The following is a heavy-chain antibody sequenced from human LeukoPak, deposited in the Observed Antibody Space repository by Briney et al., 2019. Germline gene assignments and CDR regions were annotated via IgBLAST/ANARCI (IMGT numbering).Heavy chain of an antibody. CDR3: ARDRRGYSAYDGEGFDY. CDR2: ISADNGNT. CDR1: GFTFKNYG. V-gene: IGHV1-18*04. Sequence: APVKVSCKASGFTFKNYGFSWVRQAPGQGLQWMGWISADNGNTKYAQNLQGRVIMTTDRSTGTAYVELTSLRSDDAAVYYCARDRRGYSAYDGEGFDYWGQGTLVTVSS. D-gene: IGHD5-12*01. J-gene: IGHJ4*02.